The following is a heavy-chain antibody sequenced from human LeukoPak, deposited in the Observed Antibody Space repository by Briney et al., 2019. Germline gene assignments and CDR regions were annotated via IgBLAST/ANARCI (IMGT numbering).Heavy chain of an antibody. J-gene: IGHJ4*02. CDR2: IYTSGGA. CDR3: ARDPSDIVVVVAANGSGWPYYFDY. Sequence: SQTLSLTCTVSGGSISSGSYYWSWIRQPAGKGLEWIGRIYTSGGADYNPSLKSRVTISVDTSKNQFSLKLSSVTAADTAVYYCARDPSDIVVVVAANGSGWPYYFDYWGQGTLVTVSS. CDR1: GGSISSGSYY. V-gene: IGHV4-61*02. D-gene: IGHD2-15*01.